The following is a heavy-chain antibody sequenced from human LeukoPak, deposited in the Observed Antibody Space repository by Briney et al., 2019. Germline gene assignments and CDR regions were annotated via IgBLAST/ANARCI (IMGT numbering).Heavy chain of an antibody. CDR3: ARDYTIAVGTTTYLQH. Sequence: ASVKVSCKASGYTFTGYYMHWVRQAPGQGLEWMGWINPNSGGTNYAQKFQGRVTMTRATSISTAYMELSRLRADDTAVYYCARDYTIAVGTTTYLQHWGQGTLVTVSS. CDR1: GYTFTGYY. CDR2: INPNSGGT. V-gene: IGHV1-2*02. J-gene: IGHJ1*01. D-gene: IGHD1-14*01.